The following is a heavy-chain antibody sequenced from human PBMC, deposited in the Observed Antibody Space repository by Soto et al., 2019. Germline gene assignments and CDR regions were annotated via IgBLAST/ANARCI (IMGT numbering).Heavy chain of an antibody. V-gene: IGHV1-46*01. Sequence: ASLKVSCQASGYTFTSDYMHWVRQTPGQGLEWMGIINPSGGSTSYAQKFQGRVTMTRDRFTSTVYTELSSLRSEDTAVYYCASRRYSYALGYYGMDVWGQGTTVTVSS. D-gene: IGHD5-18*01. CDR1: GYTFTSDY. CDR2: INPSGGST. CDR3: ASRRYSYALGYYGMDV. J-gene: IGHJ6*02.